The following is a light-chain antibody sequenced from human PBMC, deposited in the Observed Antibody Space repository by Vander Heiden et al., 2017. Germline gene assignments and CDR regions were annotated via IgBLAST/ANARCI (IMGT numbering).Light chain of an antibody. CDR2: AAS. CDR1: QSIRNF. J-gene: IGKJ2*01. Sequence: DIQLTQSPSSLSASVGDRVTIPCRASQSIRNFLNWYQQKPGKAPNLLIYAASSLQGGVPSRFSGSGSGTDFTLTISSLQPKDFSTYYCQQSYRAPVYTFGQGTKLEI. V-gene: IGKV1-39*01. CDR3: QQSYRAPVYT.